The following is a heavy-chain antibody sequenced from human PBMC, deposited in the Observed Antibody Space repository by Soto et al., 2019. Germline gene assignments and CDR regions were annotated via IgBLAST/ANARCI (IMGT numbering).Heavy chain of an antibody. V-gene: IGHV3-23*01. CDR1: GFTFSSYA. J-gene: IGHJ6*02. CDR2: ISGSGGST. D-gene: IGHD3-9*01. CDR3: AKGPDFDWLLFANGMDV. Sequence: EVQLLESGGGLVQPGGSLRLSCAASGFTFSSYAMSWVRQAPGKGLEWVSAISGSGGSTYYADSVKGRFTISRDNYKNTLYLQMNSLRAEDTAVYYCAKGPDFDWLLFANGMDVWGQGTTVTVSS.